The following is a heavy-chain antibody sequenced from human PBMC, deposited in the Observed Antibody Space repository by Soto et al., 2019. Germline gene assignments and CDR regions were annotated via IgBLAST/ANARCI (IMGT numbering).Heavy chain of an antibody. D-gene: IGHD4-17*01. Sequence: QVQLVQSGAEVKKPGSSVKVSCKASGGTFSSYAISWVRQAPGQGLEWMGGIIPIFGTANYAQKFQGRVTITADESTSTAYMELSSLRSEDTAVYYFARGGPTTVVRSYWYFDLWGRGTLVTVSS. CDR3: ARGGPTTVVRSYWYFDL. CDR1: GGTFSSYA. CDR2: IIPIFGTA. J-gene: IGHJ2*01. V-gene: IGHV1-69*01.